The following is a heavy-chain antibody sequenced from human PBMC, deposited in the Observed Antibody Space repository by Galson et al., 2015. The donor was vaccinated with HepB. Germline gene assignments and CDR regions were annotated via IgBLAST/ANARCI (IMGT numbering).Heavy chain of an antibody. CDR3: AKDMAVAGVLDY. Sequence: SLRLSCAASGFTFDDYAMHWVRQAPGKGLEWVSGISWNSGSIGYADSVKGRFTISRDNAKNSLCLQMNSLRAEDTALYYCAKDMAVAGVLDYWGQGTLVTVSS. CDR1: GFTFDDYA. J-gene: IGHJ4*02. V-gene: IGHV3-9*01. D-gene: IGHD6-19*01. CDR2: ISWNSGSI.